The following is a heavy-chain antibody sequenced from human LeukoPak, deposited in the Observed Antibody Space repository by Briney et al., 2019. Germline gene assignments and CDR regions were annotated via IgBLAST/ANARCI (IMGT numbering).Heavy chain of an antibody. J-gene: IGHJ4*02. CDR1: GFTLSSYA. D-gene: IGHD2-2*01. Sequence: GGSLRLSCAASGFTLSSYAMHWVRQAPGKGLEWVADISYDGSNKYYADSVKGRFTISRDNSKNTLYLQMNSLRAEDTAVYYCARDRRDIVVVPDQTLDYWGQGTLVTVSS. CDR2: ISYDGSNK. V-gene: IGHV3-30-3*01. CDR3: ARDRRDIVVVPDQTLDY.